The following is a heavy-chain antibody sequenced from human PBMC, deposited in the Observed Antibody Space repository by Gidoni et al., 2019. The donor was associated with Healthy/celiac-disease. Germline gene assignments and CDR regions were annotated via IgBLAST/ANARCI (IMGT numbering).Heavy chain of an antibody. Sequence: QVQLVESGGGVVQPGRSLRLSCAASGFTFSSYALPWVRQAPGKGLEWVAVISYDGSNKYYADSVKGRFTISRDNSKNTLYLQMNSLRAEDTAVYYCARDPGVGYCSGGSCYWGAFDIWGQGTMVTVSS. CDR1: GFTFSSYA. V-gene: IGHV3-30-3*01. J-gene: IGHJ3*02. CDR3: ARDPGVGYCSGGSCYWGAFDI. CDR2: ISYDGSNK. D-gene: IGHD2-15*01.